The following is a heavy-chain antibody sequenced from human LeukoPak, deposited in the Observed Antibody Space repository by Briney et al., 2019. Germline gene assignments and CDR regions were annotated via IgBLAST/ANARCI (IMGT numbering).Heavy chain of an antibody. D-gene: IGHD2-8*01. CDR2: INTNTGNP. CDR1: GYTFTSYA. V-gene: IGHV7-4-1*02. CDR3: ARVLRSGAFDI. J-gene: IGHJ3*02. Sequence: ASVKVSCKASGYTFTSYAMNWVRQAPGQGLGWMGWINTNTGNPTYAQGFTGRFVFSLDTSVSTAYLQISSLKAEDTAVYHCARVLRSGAFDIWGQGTMVTVSS.